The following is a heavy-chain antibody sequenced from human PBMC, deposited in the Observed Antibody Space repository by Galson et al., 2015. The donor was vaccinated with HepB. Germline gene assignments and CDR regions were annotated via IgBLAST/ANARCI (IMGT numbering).Heavy chain of an antibody. Sequence: SLRLSCAASGFTFSSYGMHWVRQAPGKGLEWVAVISYDGSNKYYADSVKGRFTISRDNSKNTLYLQMNSLRAEDTAVYYCAKDYSSSPGAFGIWGQGTMVTVSS. CDR2: ISYDGSNK. CDR1: GFTFSSYG. V-gene: IGHV3-30*18. D-gene: IGHD6-6*01. CDR3: AKDYSSSPGAFGI. J-gene: IGHJ3*02.